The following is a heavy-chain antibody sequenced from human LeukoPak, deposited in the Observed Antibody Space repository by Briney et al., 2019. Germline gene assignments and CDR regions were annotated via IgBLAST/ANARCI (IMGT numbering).Heavy chain of an antibody. Sequence: QTGGSPRLSCAASGFTFNNYAMGWVRQAPGKGLEWVSAISGSGGSTYYADSVKGRFTISRDNSKNTLYLQMNSLRAEDTAVYYCAKNYRTDYYYYYYMDVWGKGTTVTVSS. V-gene: IGHV3-23*01. CDR2: ISGSGGST. J-gene: IGHJ6*03. CDR1: GFTFNNYA. CDR3: AKNYRTDYYYYYYMDV. D-gene: IGHD3-16*02.